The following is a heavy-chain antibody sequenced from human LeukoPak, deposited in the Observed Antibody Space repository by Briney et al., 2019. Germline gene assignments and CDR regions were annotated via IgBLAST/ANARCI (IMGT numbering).Heavy chain of an antibody. D-gene: IGHD2-2*01. CDR2: ISSRSSYI. J-gene: IGHJ2*01. CDR1: GFTFSSYA. CDR3: ARDAYCSTTSCKEYFDL. Sequence: PGGSLRLSCAASGFTFSSYAMSWVRQAPGKGLEWVSSISSRSSYIYYADSVKGRFTISRDNAKNSLYLQMNSLRAEDTAVYYCARDAYCSTTSCKEYFDLWGRGTLVTVSS. V-gene: IGHV3-21*01.